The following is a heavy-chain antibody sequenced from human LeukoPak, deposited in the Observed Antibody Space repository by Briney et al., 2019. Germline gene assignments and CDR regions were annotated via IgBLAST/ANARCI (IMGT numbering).Heavy chain of an antibody. CDR3: ARDLRALYYYGSGSHPNYYYYMDV. D-gene: IGHD3-10*01. V-gene: IGHV4-61*01. CDR1: GYSISSGYY. CDR2: IYYTGNT. Sequence: SETLSLTCTVSGYSISSGYYWSWIRQSPGKGLEWIGYIYYTGNTNYNPSLKSRVTMSVDTSKNQFSLKLSSVTAADTAVYYCARDLRALYYYGSGSHPNYYYYMDVWGKGTTVTISS. J-gene: IGHJ6*03.